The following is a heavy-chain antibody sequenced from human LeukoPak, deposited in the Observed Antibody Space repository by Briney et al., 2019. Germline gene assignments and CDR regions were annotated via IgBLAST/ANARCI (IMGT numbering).Heavy chain of an antibody. CDR1: GGSISSGSYY. CDR3: ASFRITMVRGVIFDAY. J-gene: IGHJ4*02. D-gene: IGHD3-10*01. CDR2: IYTSGST. V-gene: IGHV4-61*02. Sequence: SETLSLTCTVSGGSISSGSYYWSWIRQPAGKGLEWIGRIYTSGSTNYNPSLKSRVTISVDTSKNQFSLKLSSVTAADTAVYYCASFRITMVRGVIFDAYWGQGTLVTVSS.